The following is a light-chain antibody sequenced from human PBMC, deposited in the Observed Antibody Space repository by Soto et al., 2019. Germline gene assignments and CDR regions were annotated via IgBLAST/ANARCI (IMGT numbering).Light chain of an antibody. Sequence: DIVMTQTPLSSPVTLGQAASISCRSSQTLVHNDANTHLSWFQQRPGQPPRLLIYEVSDRFSGVTDRLSGSGAGTDFTLTISRVEAEDVGVYYCMQATQSPWTFGQGAQVEV. J-gene: IGKJ1*01. CDR2: EVS. CDR3: MQATQSPWT. V-gene: IGKV2-24*01. CDR1: QTLVHNDANTH.